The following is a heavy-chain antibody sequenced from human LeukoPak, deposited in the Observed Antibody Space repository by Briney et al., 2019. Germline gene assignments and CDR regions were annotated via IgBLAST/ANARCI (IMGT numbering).Heavy chain of an antibody. Sequence: PGGSLRLSCAASGFTFSSYWMSWVRQAPGKGLEWVANIKQDGSEKYYVDSVKGRFTISRDNAKNSLYLQMNSLRAEDTAVYYCARPYMYYDFWSGYYPFDYWGQGTLVTVSS. J-gene: IGHJ4*02. V-gene: IGHV3-7*01. CDR3: ARPYMYYDFWSGYYPFDY. CDR1: GFTFSSYW. D-gene: IGHD3-3*01. CDR2: IKQDGSEK.